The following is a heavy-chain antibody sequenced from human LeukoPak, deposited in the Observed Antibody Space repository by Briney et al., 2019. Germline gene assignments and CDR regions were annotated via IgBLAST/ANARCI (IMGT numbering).Heavy chain of an antibody. D-gene: IGHD3-16*01. J-gene: IGHJ2*01. CDR3: ARNYGRWYFDI. CDR1: GFTFGSYE. CDR2: LSTSGSTI. Sequence: GGSLRPSCAPSGFTFGSYEMNWVRQAPGKGLEWVSYLSTSGSTIYYADSVKGRFTISRDNAKNSLYLQMNSLRAEDTAVYYCARNYGRWYFDIWGRGTLVTVSS. V-gene: IGHV3-48*03.